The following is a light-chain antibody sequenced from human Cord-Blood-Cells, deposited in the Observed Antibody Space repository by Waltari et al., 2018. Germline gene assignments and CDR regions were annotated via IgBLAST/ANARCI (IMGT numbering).Light chain of an antibody. CDR2: DVS. Sequence: QSALTQPASVSGSPGQSITISCTGTSSDVGGYNYVSWYQQHPGKAPKLMIYDVSKRPSGGSKCISCSQAGNPGSLAISWLQAEDEADYYCSSYTSSSTYVFGTGTKVTVL. J-gene: IGLJ1*01. CDR3: SSYTSSSTYV. CDR1: SSDVGGYNY. V-gene: IGLV2-14*01.